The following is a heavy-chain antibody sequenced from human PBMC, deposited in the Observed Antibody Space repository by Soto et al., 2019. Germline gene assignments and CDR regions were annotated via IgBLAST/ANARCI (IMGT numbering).Heavy chain of an antibody. Sequence: QVQLQESGPGLVKPSQTLSLTCTVSGGSISSGDYYWSWIRQPPGKGLEWIGYIYHSGSAYYNPSLKSRVTTSVDTSKNHFSLKLSSVAAADTAVYYWPRVGHINWFDPWGQGTLVTVSS. CDR2: IYHSGSA. D-gene: IGHD2-21*01. J-gene: IGHJ5*02. CDR3: PRVGHINWFDP. CDR1: GGSISSGDYY. V-gene: IGHV4-30-4*01.